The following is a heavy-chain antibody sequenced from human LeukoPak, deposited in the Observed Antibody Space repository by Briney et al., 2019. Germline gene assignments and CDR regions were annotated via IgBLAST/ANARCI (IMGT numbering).Heavy chain of an antibody. CDR2: ISYSGST. CDR3: AREPGFDSSGYLNWFDP. V-gene: IGHV4-59*01. J-gene: IGHJ5*02. D-gene: IGHD3-22*01. CDR1: GGSISSYY. Sequence: SETLSLTCTVSGGSISSYYWSWIRQPPGKGLEWIACISYSGSTKYSPSLKSRVTISVDTSKNQLSLKLSSVTAADTAVYYCAREPGFDSSGYLNWFDPWGQGTLVTVSS.